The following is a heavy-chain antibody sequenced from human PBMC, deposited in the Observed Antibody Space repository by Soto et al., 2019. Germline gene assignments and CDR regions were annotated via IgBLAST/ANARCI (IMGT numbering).Heavy chain of an antibody. CDR2: IWYDGSNK. D-gene: IGHD1-26*01. CDR1: GFTFSSYG. J-gene: IGHJ6*02. V-gene: IGHV3-33*01. Sequence: QVQLVESGGGVVQPGRSLRLSCAASGFTFSSYGMHWVRQAPGKGLEWVAVIWYDGSNKYYADSVKGRFTISRDTSKNKLYLQMNSLSAEDTAVYYCARDYLPREYYSYGMDVWGQGTTVTVSS. CDR3: ARDYLPREYYSYGMDV.